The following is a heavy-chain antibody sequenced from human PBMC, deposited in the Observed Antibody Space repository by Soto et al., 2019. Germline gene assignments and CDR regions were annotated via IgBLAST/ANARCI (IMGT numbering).Heavy chain of an antibody. CDR2: ISAYNGNT. J-gene: IGHJ6*02. D-gene: IGHD3-3*01. CDR3: ARDRVLRFLEWLLSSRMDV. Sequence: ASVKVSCKASGYTFTSYGISWVRQAPGQGLEWMGWISAYNGNTNYAQKLQGRVTMTTDTSTSTAYMELRSLRSDDTAVYYCARDRVLRFLEWLLSSRMDVWGQGTTVTVSS. V-gene: IGHV1-18*01. CDR1: GYTFTSYG.